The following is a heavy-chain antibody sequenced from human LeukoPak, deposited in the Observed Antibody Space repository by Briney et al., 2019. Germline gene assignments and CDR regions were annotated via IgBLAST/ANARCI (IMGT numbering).Heavy chain of an antibody. Sequence: GGSLRLSCAASGFTFSSCAMHWVRQAPGKGLEYVSAISSNGGSTYYANSVKGRFTISRDNSKNTLYLQMGSLRAEDMAVYYCARGWELLGIDYWGQGTLVTVSS. CDR3: ARGWELLGIDY. V-gene: IGHV3-64*01. J-gene: IGHJ4*02. CDR1: GFTFSSCA. D-gene: IGHD1-26*01. CDR2: ISSNGGST.